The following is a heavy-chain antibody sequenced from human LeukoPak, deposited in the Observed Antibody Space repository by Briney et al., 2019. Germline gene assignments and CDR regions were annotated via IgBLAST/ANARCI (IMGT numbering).Heavy chain of an antibody. Sequence: SGTLSLTCAVYGGSFSGYYWSWIRQPPGKGLEWIGEINHSGSTNYNPSLKSRVTISVDTSKNQFSLKLSPVTAADTAVYYCATGIQLWFRNIWGQGTLVTVSS. CDR2: INHSGST. J-gene: IGHJ4*02. CDR1: GGSFSGYY. V-gene: IGHV4-34*01. D-gene: IGHD5-18*01. CDR3: ATGIQLWFRNI.